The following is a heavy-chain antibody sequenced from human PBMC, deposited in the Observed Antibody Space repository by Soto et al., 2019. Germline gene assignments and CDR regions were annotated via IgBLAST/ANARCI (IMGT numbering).Heavy chain of an antibody. D-gene: IGHD6-6*01. CDR3: CRVGAAHLYMDV. CDR1: EFTFGDFA. V-gene: IGHV3-49*03. J-gene: IGHJ6*03. Sequence: QMVESGGGLVQPGRSLRLSCTGSEFTFGDFAVTWFRQAPGKGPEWVAFIRSKAFGETTKYAAFVKDRFTISRDDSKSIAYLHMDSLTSEDTAVYSCCRVGAAHLYMDVWGQGTTVVVSS. CDR2: IRSKAFGETT.